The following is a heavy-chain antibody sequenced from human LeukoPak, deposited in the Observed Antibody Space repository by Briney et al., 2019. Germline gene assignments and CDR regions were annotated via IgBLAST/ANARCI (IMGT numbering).Heavy chain of an antibody. D-gene: IGHD3-9*01. Sequence: ASVKVSCKASGYTFTSYYMHWVRQAPGQGLEWMGIINPSGGSTSYAQKFQGRVTMTRDTSTSTVYMELSSLRSEDTAVYYCARGSYYDILTGSWGYYYYMDVWGKGTTVTVSS. J-gene: IGHJ6*03. CDR1: GYTFTSYY. V-gene: IGHV1-46*01. CDR2: INPSGGST. CDR3: ARGSYYDILTGSWGYYYYMDV.